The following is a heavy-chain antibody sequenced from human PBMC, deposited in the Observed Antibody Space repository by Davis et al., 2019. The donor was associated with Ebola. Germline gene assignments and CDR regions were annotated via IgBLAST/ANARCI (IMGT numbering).Heavy chain of an antibody. J-gene: IGHJ4*02. V-gene: IGHV3-30-3*01. D-gene: IGHD6-13*01. CDR1: GFTFSSYA. CDR3: ATGGYSSSWTSLDY. CDR2: ISYDGSNK. Sequence: GESLKISCAASGFTFSSYAMHWVRQAPGKGLEWVAVISYDGSNKYYADSVKGRFTISRDNSKNTLYLQMNSLRAEDTAVYYCATGGYSSSWTSLDYWGQGTLVTVSS.